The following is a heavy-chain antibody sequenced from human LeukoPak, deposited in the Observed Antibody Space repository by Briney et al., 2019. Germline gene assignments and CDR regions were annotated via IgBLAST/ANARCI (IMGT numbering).Heavy chain of an antibody. CDR3: VRGFTLFDP. CDR2: INHSGST. CDR1: GGSFSGYY. V-gene: IGHV4-34*01. J-gene: IGHJ5*02. D-gene: IGHD2/OR15-2a*01. Sequence: SETLSLTCAVYGGSFSGYYWSWLRQPPGKGLEWIGEINHSGSTNYNPSLKSRVTISVDTSKNQFSLNLSSVTAADTALYYCVRGFTLFDPWGQGTLVTVSS.